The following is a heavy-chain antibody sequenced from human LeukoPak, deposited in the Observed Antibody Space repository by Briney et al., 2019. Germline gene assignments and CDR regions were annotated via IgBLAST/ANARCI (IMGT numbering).Heavy chain of an antibody. CDR2: ISYSGST. CDR3: ARDGSNYGVFDY. V-gene: IGHV4-59*01. Sequence: SETLSLTCTVSGGSISRSYWTWIRQPPGKGLEWIGYISYSGSTNYNPSLRSRLTISVDTSKNQFSLKLSSVAAADTAVYYCARDGSNYGVFDYWGQGTLVTASS. J-gene: IGHJ4*02. CDR1: GGSISRSY. D-gene: IGHD5-24*01.